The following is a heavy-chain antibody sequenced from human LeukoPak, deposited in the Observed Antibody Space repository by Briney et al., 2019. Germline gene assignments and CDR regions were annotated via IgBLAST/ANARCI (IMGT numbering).Heavy chain of an antibody. D-gene: IGHD1-26*01. CDR1: GYIFTSYD. V-gene: IGHV1-8*01. J-gene: IGHJ4*02. CDR3: GSSAPRIVGASKGLSD. Sequence: ASVKVSCKASGYIFTSYDINWVRQATGQGLEWMGWMNPNSGNTGYAQKFQGRVTMTRNTSINTAYMELSSLRSEDTAVYYCGSSAPRIVGASKGLSDWGQGTLVTVSS. CDR2: MNPNSGNT.